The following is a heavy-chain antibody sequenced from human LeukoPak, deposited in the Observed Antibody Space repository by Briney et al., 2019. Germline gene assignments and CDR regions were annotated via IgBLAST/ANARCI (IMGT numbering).Heavy chain of an antibody. J-gene: IGHJ4*02. D-gene: IGHD3-22*01. Sequence: TSETLSLTCTVSGGSISSSSYYWGWIRQPPGKGLEWIGSIYYSGSTYYNPSLKSRVTISVDTSKNQFSLKLSSVTAADTAVYYCARETYYYDSSGYSDQKNFDYWGQGTLVTVSS. V-gene: IGHV4-39*07. CDR2: IYYSGST. CDR1: GGSISSSSYY. CDR3: ARETYYYDSSGYSDQKNFDY.